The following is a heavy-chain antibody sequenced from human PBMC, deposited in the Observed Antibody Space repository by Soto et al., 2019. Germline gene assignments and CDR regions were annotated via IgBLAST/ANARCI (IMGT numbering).Heavy chain of an antibody. CDR1: GDSINRGTYS. Sequence: KLSVTYSVSGDSINRGTYSWSWVRQPPGKGLEWIGYIYHSGRPYYNPSLKSRVTMSVDTSSNQFSLRLSPVTAPDMAIYFCSIVLRYSDRSSLYPFD. V-gene: IGHV4-30-2*01. CDR3: SIVLRYSDRSSLYPFD. D-gene: IGHD3-9*01. J-gene: IGHJ3*02. CDR2: IYHSGRP.